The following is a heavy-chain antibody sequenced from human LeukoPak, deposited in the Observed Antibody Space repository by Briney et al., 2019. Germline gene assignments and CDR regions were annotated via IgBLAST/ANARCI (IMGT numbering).Heavy chain of an antibody. V-gene: IGHV4-59*01. J-gene: IGHJ4*02. CDR2: IYYSGST. D-gene: IGHD5-12*01. CDR3: ARVSGYDWESFYDY. Sequence: SETLSLACTVSGGSISSYYWSWIRQPPGKGLEWIGYIYYSGSTNYNPSLKSRVTISVDTSKNQFSLKLNSVTAADTAVYYCARVSGYDWESFYDYWGQGTLVTVSS. CDR1: GGSISSYY.